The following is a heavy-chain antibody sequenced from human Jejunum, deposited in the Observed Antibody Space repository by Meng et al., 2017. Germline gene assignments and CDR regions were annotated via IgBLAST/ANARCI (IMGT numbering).Heavy chain of an antibody. CDR3: ARIIITFGGVIDRLDSFDV. V-gene: IGHV2-5*02. D-gene: IGHD3-16*02. J-gene: IGHJ3*01. CDR1: GFSLSTRGVG. Sequence: SGPTLVKPTETLTLTCTFSGFSLSTRGVGVAWIRQPPGRALEWLAIIYRDDDKRYSPSLKSRLTITKDTSKNQVFLIMANMDPMDTATYYCARIIITFGGVIDRLDSFDVWGQGTMVTVSS. CDR2: IYRDDDK.